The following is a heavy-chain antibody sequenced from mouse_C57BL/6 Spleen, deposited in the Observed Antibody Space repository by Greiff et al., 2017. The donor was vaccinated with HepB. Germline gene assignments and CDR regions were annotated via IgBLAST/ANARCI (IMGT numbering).Heavy chain of an antibody. D-gene: IGHD2-3*01. Sequence: QVQLQQPGAELVRPGSSVKLSCKASGYTFTSYWMHWVKQRPIQGLEWIGNIDPSDSETHYNQKFKDKATLTVDKSSSTAYMQLSSLTSEDYAVYYCAKDDGYYVAYWGQGTLVTVSA. CDR3: AKDDGYYVAY. CDR2: IDPSDSET. CDR1: GYTFTSYW. V-gene: IGHV1-52*01. J-gene: IGHJ3*01.